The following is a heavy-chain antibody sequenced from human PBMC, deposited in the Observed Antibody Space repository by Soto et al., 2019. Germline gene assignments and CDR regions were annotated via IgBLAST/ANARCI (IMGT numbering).Heavy chain of an antibody. CDR1: GFTFSNYA. CDR3: ARGTYGDYDF. D-gene: IGHD4-17*01. J-gene: IGHJ4*02. Sequence: EVQLLESGGDLVQPGGSLRLSCAASGFTFSNYAMSWVRQAPGKGLEWVSALSAGGTSAYYTVSVEGRFTISRDNPKNILYLQMNSLRADDTAVYYCARGTYGDYDFWGQGTLVTVSS. V-gene: IGHV3-23*01. CDR2: LSAGGTSA.